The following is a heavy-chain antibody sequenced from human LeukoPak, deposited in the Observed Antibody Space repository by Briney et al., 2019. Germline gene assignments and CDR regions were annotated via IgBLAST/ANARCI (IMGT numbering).Heavy chain of an antibody. Sequence: ASVKVSCKASGYKFTDDYMHWVRQAPGQGLEFLGWINPDSGFTDYAQKFKGRVTMTRDTSISTAYLEVRSLTSDDTAVYYCAPTAEAYTSWWKVWGQGTLVTVSS. D-gene: IGHD3-16*01. CDR3: APTAEAYTSWWKV. J-gene: IGHJ4*02. CDR1: GYKFTDDY. V-gene: IGHV1-2*02. CDR2: INPDSGFT.